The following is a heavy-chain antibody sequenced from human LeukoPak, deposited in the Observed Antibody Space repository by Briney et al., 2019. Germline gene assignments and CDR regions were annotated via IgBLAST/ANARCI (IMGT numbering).Heavy chain of an antibody. CDR1: GYIFTNYY. CDR2: ISPNSGGT. J-gene: IGHJ4*02. V-gene: IGHV1-46*01. CDR3: AREEHGGLYDY. Sequence: GASVKVSFKASGYIFTNYYIQWVRQAPGQGLEWMGMISPNSGGTTYAQRFHGRFTVTRDTSTSSVYMELSSLTSEDTAVYYCAREEHGGLYDYWGQGTLVTVSS. D-gene: IGHD4-23*01.